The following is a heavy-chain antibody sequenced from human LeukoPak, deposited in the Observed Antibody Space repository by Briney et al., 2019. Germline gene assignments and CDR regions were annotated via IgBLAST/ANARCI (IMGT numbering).Heavy chain of an antibody. J-gene: IGHJ4*02. V-gene: IGHV4-59*08. CDR2: MYYSAST. CDR3: ARQSDYRFDY. Sequence: SETLSLTCTVSGGSISGYFWSWIRQPPGKGLEWIGYMYYSASTKYNPSLKSRATISVDMSKNQFSLKLTSVTAADTAVYYCARQSDYRFDYWGQGTLVTVSS. D-gene: IGHD4-17*01. CDR1: GGSISGYF.